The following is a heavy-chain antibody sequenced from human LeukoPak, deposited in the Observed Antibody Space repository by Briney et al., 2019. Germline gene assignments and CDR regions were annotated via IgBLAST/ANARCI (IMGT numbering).Heavy chain of an antibody. Sequence: GASVKVSCKASGYTFTSYGISWVRQAPGQGLEWMGWISAYNGNTNYAQKLQGRVTMTTDTSTSTAYMELRSLRSDDTAVYYCARGTLPAFIVGATYYMDVWGKGTTVTVSS. CDR1: GYTFTSYG. CDR3: ARGTLPAFIVGATYYMDV. CDR2: ISAYNGNT. V-gene: IGHV1-18*01. J-gene: IGHJ6*03. D-gene: IGHD1-26*01.